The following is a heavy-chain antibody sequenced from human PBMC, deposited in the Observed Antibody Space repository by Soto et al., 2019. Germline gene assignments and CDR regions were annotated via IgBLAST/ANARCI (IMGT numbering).Heavy chain of an antibody. J-gene: IGHJ4*02. CDR2: ISGSGDST. CDR1: GFTFSSHP. D-gene: IGHD4-4*01. V-gene: IGHV3-23*01. Sequence: GGSLRLSCAASGFTFSSHPMNWVRQAPGRGLEWVSIISGSGDSTFYADSVEGRFTISRDNSKNTLYLQMNSLRAEDTAVYYCASPYSTSSDYWGQGTLVTVSS. CDR3: ASPYSTSSDY.